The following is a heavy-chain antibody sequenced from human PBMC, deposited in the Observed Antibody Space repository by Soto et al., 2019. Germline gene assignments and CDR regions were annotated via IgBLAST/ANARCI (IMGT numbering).Heavy chain of an antibody. CDR2: IWSAGLI. Sequence: DVQLVETGGELIQPGGSLRLSCAASGFTVSSKYMSWVRQAPGKGLEWISVIWSAGLIYYADSVRGRFTISRDISKNILYLEMTSLRVDDTAVYYCAREAPMDVWGQGTTVTVSS. CDR3: AREAPMDV. CDR1: GFTVSSKY. V-gene: IGHV3-53*02. J-gene: IGHJ6*02.